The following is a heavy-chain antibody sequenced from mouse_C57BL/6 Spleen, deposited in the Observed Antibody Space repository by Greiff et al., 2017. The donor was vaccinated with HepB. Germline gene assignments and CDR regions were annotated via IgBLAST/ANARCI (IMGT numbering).Heavy chain of an antibody. CDR2: IDPSDSYT. J-gene: IGHJ1*03. CDR1: GYTFTSYW. Sequence: VQLQQPGAELVKPGASVKLSCKASGYTFTSYWMQWVKQRPGQGLEWIGEIDPSDSYTNYNQKFKGKATLTVDTSSSTAYMQLSSLTSEDSAVYYCARRGVYDGYYGYFDVWGTGTTVTVSS. D-gene: IGHD2-3*01. V-gene: IGHV1-50*01. CDR3: ARRGVYDGYYGYFDV.